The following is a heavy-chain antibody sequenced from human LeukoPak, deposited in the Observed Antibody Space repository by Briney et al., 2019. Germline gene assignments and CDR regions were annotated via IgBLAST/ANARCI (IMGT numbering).Heavy chain of an antibody. D-gene: IGHD2-2*01. J-gene: IGHJ6*02. CDR1: GGSISSGDYY. CDR3: ARDQWDIVVVPAAIGCGMDV. V-gene: IGHV4-30-4*01. CDR2: ICYSGST. Sequence: SETLSLTCTVSGGSISSGDYYWSWIRQPPGKGLEWIGYICYSGSTYYNPSLKSRVTISVDTSKNQFSLKLSSVTAADTAVYYCARDQWDIVVVPAAIGCGMDVWGQGTTVTVSS.